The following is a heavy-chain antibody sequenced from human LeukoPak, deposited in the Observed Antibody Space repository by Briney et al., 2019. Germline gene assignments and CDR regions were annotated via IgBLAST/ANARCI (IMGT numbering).Heavy chain of an antibody. CDR1: GYTFTSYA. V-gene: IGHV1-18*01. CDR3: ARVPYY. Sequence: ASVKVSCKASGYTFTSYAISWVRQAPGQGLEWMGWISAYNGNTNYAQKFQGRVTLTTDTSTSTAYMELSSLRSEDTAVYYCARVPYYWGQGTLVTVSS. J-gene: IGHJ4*02. CDR2: ISAYNGNT.